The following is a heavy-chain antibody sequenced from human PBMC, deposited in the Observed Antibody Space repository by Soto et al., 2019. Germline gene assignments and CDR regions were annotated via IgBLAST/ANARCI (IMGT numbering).Heavy chain of an antibody. J-gene: IGHJ6*02. V-gene: IGHV1-46*01. CDR3: ARGRVLYYLHYYYYYGMDV. D-gene: IGHD2-8*01. CDR2: INPSGGST. CDR1: GYTFTSYY. Sequence: GPSVKVSCKASGYTFTSYYMHWVRQAPGQGLEWMGIINPSGGSTSYAQKFQGRVTMTRDTSTSTVYMELSSLRSEDTAVYYCARGRVLYYLHYYYYYGMDVWGQGTTVTVSS.